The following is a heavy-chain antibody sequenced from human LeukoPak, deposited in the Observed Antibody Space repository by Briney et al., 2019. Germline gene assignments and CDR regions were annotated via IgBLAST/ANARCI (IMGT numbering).Heavy chain of an antibody. CDR2: INPNSGGT. Sequence: ASVKVSCKASGYTFTRYYMHWVRQAPGQGLEWMGWINPNSGGTNYAQKFQGRVTLTRDTSISTAYMELSRLRCDDTAVYFCARRYYDSSGYYYWGEGSLVTVSS. CDR1: GYTFTRYY. D-gene: IGHD3-22*01. J-gene: IGHJ4*02. V-gene: IGHV1-2*02. CDR3: ARRYYDSSGYYY.